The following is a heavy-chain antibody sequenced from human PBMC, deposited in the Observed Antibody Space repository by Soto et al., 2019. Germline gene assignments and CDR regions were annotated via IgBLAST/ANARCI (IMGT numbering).Heavy chain of an antibody. V-gene: IGHV4-39*01. CDR3: ARHNAGKWGVVDY. J-gene: IGHJ4*02. D-gene: IGHD3-16*01. CDR1: GGSIRRSSYY. Sequence: PSETLSLTCTVSGGSIRRSSYYWGWIRQPPGKGLEWIGSIYYSGSTYYNPSLESRVTISVDTSKNQFSLNLSSVTAADTAVYYCARHNAGKWGVVDYWGQGTLVTVSS. CDR2: IYYSGST.